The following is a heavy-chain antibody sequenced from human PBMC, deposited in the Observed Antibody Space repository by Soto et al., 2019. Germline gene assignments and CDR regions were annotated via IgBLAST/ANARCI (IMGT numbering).Heavy chain of an antibody. J-gene: IGHJ6*02. CDR2: IIPIFGTA. CDR1: GGTFSSYA. V-gene: IGHV1-69*13. CDR3: ARWGSFSDDSSGYYRFTSDYGMDV. D-gene: IGHD3-22*01. Sequence: ASVKVSCKASGGTFSSYAISWVRQAPGQGLEWMGGIIPIFGTANYAQKFQGRVTITADESTSTAYMELSSLRSEDTAVYYCARWGSFSDDSSGYYRFTSDYGMDVWGQGTTVTVSS.